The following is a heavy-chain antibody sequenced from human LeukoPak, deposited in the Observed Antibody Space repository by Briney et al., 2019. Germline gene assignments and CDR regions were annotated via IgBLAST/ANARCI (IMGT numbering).Heavy chain of an antibody. V-gene: IGHV4-4*02. D-gene: IGHD3-10*01. CDR3: ARGALGSGSYYNGMDV. Sequence: SETLSLTCAVSGGSISSSNWWSWVRPPPGKGLEWIGEIYHSGSTNYNPSLKSRVTISVDKSKNQFSLKLSSVTAADTAVYYCARGALGSGSYYNGMDVWGKGTTVTVSS. CDR2: IYHSGST. J-gene: IGHJ6*04. CDR1: GGSISSSNW.